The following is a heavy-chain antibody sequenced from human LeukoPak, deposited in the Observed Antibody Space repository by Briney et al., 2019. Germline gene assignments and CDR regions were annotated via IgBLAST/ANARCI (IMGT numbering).Heavy chain of an antibody. CDR3: AGTPDYYDSSGYFDY. CDR2: ISSSGSTI. D-gene: IGHD3-22*01. CDR1: GFTFSDYY. Sequence: GGSLRLSCAASGFTFSDYYMSWIRQAPGKGLEWVSYISSSGSTIYYADSVKGRFTISRDNAKNSLYLQMNSLRAEDTAVYYCAGTPDYYDSSGYFDYWGQGTLVTVSS. V-gene: IGHV3-11*01. J-gene: IGHJ4*02.